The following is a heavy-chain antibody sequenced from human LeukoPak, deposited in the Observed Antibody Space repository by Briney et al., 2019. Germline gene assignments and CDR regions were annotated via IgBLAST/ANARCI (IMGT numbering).Heavy chain of an antibody. Sequence: GGSLRLSCAASGFTFSSYGMHWVRQAPGKGLEWVAVISYDGSNKYYADSVKGRFTISRDNSKNTPYLQMNSLRAEDTAVYYCAREYSSSSGRAAFDIWGQGTMVTVSS. CDR3: AREYSSSSGRAAFDI. CDR1: GFTFSSYG. D-gene: IGHD6-6*01. CDR2: ISYDGSNK. J-gene: IGHJ3*02. V-gene: IGHV3-30*03.